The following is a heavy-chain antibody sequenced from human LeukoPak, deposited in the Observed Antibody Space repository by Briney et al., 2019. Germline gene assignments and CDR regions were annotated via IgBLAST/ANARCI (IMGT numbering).Heavy chain of an antibody. CDR2: VYYNGTT. V-gene: IGHV4-59*02. D-gene: IGHD5-12*01. CDR3: ARSGGAYTATILGYFFDY. J-gene: IGHJ4*02. Sequence: SETLSLTCSVSGGSVMSYYWSWIRQPPGKGLEWLGYVYYNGTTIYHPSLKGRLTISLDVSKNQFSLQLTSVTAADTAVYYCARSGGAYTATILGYFFDYWGQGALVTVSS. CDR1: GGSVMSYY.